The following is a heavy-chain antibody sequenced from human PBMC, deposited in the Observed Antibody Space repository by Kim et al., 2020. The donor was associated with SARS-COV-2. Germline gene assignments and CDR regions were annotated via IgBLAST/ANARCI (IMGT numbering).Heavy chain of an antibody. CDR2: ISSSSSTI. CDR3: ARSSIVGATARAPFDY. D-gene: IGHD1-26*01. V-gene: IGHV3-48*04. J-gene: IGHJ4*02. CDR1: GFTFSSYS. Sequence: GGSLRLSCAASGFTFSSYSMNWVRQAPGKGLEWVSYISSSSSTIYYADSVKGRFTISRDNAKNSLYLQMNSLRAEDTAVYYCARSSIVGATARAPFDYWGQGTLVTVSS.